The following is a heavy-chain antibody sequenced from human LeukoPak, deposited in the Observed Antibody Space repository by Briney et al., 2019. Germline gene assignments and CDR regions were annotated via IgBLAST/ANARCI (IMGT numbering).Heavy chain of an antibody. CDR3: ARDRFRGSTGNHFAY. CDR2: INPSGGST. Sequence: ASVKVSCKASGYTFTSYYMHWVRQAPGQGLEWMGIINPSGGSTSYAQKFQDRVTMTTDTSTRTAYMEVRSLRSDDTAVYFCARDRFRGSTGNHFAYWGQGTLVTVSS. CDR1: GYTFTSYY. V-gene: IGHV1-46*01. J-gene: IGHJ4*02. D-gene: IGHD1-26*01.